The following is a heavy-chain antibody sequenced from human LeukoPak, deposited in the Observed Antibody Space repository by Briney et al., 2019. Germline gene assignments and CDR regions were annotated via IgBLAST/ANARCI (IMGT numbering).Heavy chain of an antibody. Sequence: SQTLSLTCTVSGGSISSGTYYWSWIRQSAGKGLERMGRIYNSGSTNYNPSLKSRVTISVDTSKNQFSLKLSSVTAADTAVYYCARQYSSYLRNWFDPWGQGTLVTVSS. CDR1: GGSISSGTYY. V-gene: IGHV4-61*02. CDR3: ARQYSSYLRNWFDP. D-gene: IGHD3-22*01. J-gene: IGHJ5*02. CDR2: IYNSGST.